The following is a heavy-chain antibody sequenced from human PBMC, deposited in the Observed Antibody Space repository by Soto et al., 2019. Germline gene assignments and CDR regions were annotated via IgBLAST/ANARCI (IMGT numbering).Heavy chain of an antibody. CDR2: ISDRPTGHT. Sequence: GGSLRVSCVASGFTFSHYTLNWVRRAPGKGLEWVSTISDRPTGHTHYAESVRGRFTISRDDSRDTVFLQMDSLRAEDTAVYYCTTRMTAHFDYWGQGVLVTVSS. CDR3: TTRMTAHFDY. V-gene: IGHV3-23*01. D-gene: IGHD2-21*02. CDR1: GFTFSHYT. J-gene: IGHJ4*02.